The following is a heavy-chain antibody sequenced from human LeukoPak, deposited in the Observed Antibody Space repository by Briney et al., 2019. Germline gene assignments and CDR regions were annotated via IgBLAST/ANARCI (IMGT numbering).Heavy chain of an antibody. CDR1: GFTVSSFY. V-gene: IGHV3-53*01. CDR2: IYSDGRT. D-gene: IGHD1-1*01. J-gene: IGHJ6*02. Sequence: GGSLRLSCVASGFTVSSFYMSWVRQAPGKGLEWVSVIYSDGRTYYADSVKGRFTISRDNFKNMLYLQMNSLRAEDTAIYYCARDIRHSSHYYYYGLDVWGQGATVTVSS. CDR3: ARDIRHSSHYYYYGLDV.